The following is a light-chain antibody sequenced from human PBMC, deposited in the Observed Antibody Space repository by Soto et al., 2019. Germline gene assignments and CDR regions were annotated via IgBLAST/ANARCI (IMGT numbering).Light chain of an antibody. CDR1: QSISSW. Sequence: DIQMTQSPSTLSASVGDRVTITCRASQSISSWLAWYQQKPGKAPKLLIYKASTLESGVPARFSGSGSGTEYTLTISSLQPDDSASYYCQQYNTYPLTFGGGTKVEIK. J-gene: IGKJ4*01. V-gene: IGKV1-5*03. CDR2: KAS. CDR3: QQYNTYPLT.